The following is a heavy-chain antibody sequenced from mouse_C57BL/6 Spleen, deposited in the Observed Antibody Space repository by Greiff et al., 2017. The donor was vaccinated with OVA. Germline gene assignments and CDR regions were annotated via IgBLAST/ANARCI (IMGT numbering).Heavy chain of an antibody. CDR1: GYAFSSSW. CDR2: IYPGDGDT. V-gene: IGHV1-82*01. Sequence: VQLQQSGPELVKPGASVKISCKASGYAFSSSWMNWVKQRPGKGLEWIGRIYPGDGDTNYNGKFKGKATLTADKSSSTAYMQLSRLTSEDSAVYFCASSDYSSLRYELDYWGQGTSVTVSS. CDR3: ASSDYSSLRYELDY. J-gene: IGHJ4*01. D-gene: IGHD2-5*01.